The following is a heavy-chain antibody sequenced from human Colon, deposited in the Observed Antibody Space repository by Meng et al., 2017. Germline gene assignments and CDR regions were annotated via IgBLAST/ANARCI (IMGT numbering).Heavy chain of an antibody. J-gene: IGHJ3*02. CDR1: GFTFSSYG. Sequence: GESLKISCAASGFTFSSYGMHWVRQAPGKGLVWVSRFSSDGSSTTCADSVKGRFTISRDNVKNTLYLQMNSLRAEDTAVYYCARASPNYYGSGSYAFDIWGQGTVVTVSS. CDR3: ARASPNYYGSGSYAFDI. V-gene: IGHV3-74*01. D-gene: IGHD3-10*01. CDR2: FSSDGSST.